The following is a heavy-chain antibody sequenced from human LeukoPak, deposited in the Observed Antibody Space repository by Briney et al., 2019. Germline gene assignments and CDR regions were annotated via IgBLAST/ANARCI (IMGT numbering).Heavy chain of an antibody. J-gene: IGHJ4*02. CDR3: ARSLLYYDILTGPSGY. CDR1: GGTFISYA. CDR2: IIPILGIA. V-gene: IGHV1-69*04. D-gene: IGHD3-9*01. Sequence: SVKVSCKASGGTFISYAISWVRQAPGQGLEWMGRIIPILGIANYAQKFQGRVTITADKSTSTAYMELSSLRSEDTAVYYCARSLLYYDILTGPSGYWGQGTLVTVSS.